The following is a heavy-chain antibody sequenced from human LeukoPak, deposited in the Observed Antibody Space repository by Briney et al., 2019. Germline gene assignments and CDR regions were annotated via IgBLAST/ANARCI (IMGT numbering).Heavy chain of an antibody. V-gene: IGHV3-23*01. Sequence: GGSLRLSCAASGFTFSSYAMSWVRQAPGKGLEWVSAISGSGGSTYYADSVKGRFTISRDNSKNTLYLQMNSLRAEDTAVYYCAKREQLALDYYYYMDVWGKGTPVTVSS. J-gene: IGHJ6*03. CDR2: ISGSGGST. D-gene: IGHD6-6*01. CDR1: GFTFSSYA. CDR3: AKREQLALDYYYYMDV.